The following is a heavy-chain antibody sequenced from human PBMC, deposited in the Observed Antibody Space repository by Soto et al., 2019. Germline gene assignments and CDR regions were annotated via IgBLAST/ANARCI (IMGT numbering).Heavy chain of an antibody. CDR1: AASISSSSDY. Sequence: QLPESGPGLVKPSETLPLSCTVSAASISSSSDYWAWIRQSPGRGLECIGSIYHTGPTYYSPSLKSRVTLYVDTSKHYSSLKLSSVTASDTAIYFCARHGPSAPRGLFDAWGQGILVTVSS. CDR2: IYHTGPT. J-gene: IGHJ5*02. D-gene: IGHD3-10*01. CDR3: ARHGPSAPRGLFDA. V-gene: IGHV4-39*01.